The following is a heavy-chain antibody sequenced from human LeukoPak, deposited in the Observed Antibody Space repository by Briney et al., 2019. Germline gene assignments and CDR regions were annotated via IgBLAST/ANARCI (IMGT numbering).Heavy chain of an antibody. Sequence: TSETLSLTCAVYGGSFTGYYWSWIRQPPGKGLEWIGEINHSGNTNYNPSLKSRVTISVDTSKNQFSLKLSSVTAADTSVYYCARGDSGYIDAFDIWGQGTMVTVSS. J-gene: IGHJ3*02. CDR3: ARGDSGYIDAFDI. V-gene: IGHV4-34*01. CDR1: GGSFTGYY. CDR2: INHSGNT. D-gene: IGHD5-12*01.